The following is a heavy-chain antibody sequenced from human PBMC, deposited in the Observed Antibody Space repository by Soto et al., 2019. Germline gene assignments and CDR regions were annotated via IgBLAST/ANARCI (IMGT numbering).Heavy chain of an antibody. V-gene: IGHV1-3*01. CDR3: ARDSGNTWIQLWSPPDY. Sequence: QVQLVQSGAEVKKPGASVKVSCKASGYTFTSYAMHWVRQAPGQRLEWMGWINAGNGNTKYSQKFQGRVTITRDTSASTDYMELSSLRSEDTAVYYCARDSGNTWIQLWSPPDYWGQGTLVTVSS. CDR2: INAGNGNT. D-gene: IGHD5-18*01. CDR1: GYTFTSYA. J-gene: IGHJ4*02.